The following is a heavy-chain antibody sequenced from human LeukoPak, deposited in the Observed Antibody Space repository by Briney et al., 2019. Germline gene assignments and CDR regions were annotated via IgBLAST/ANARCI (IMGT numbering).Heavy chain of an antibody. CDR1: GGSFSGYY. CDR2: INHSGST. Sequence: PSETLSLTCAVYGGSFSGYYWSWIRQPPGKGLEWIGEINHSGSTNYNPSLKSRVTISVDTSKNQFSLKLSSVTAADTAVYYCASLNGGDAFDIWGQGTMVTVSS. V-gene: IGHV4-34*01. D-gene: IGHD7-27*01. CDR3: ASLNGGDAFDI. J-gene: IGHJ3*02.